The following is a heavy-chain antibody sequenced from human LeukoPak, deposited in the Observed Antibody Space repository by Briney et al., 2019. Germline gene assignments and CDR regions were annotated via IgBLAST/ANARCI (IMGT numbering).Heavy chain of an antibody. Sequence: SETLCLTRTLSIGSVSIVSYYWGSIRRPPGKGLEWIEYIYFSGSTNYIPSLKSRVTISVDTSKNQSSLKLSSVTAADTAVYYCAGSRFGFDYWGQGTLVTVSS. D-gene: IGHD2-15*01. CDR3: AGSRFGFDY. J-gene: IGHJ4*02. CDR2: IYFSGST. V-gene: IGHV4-61*01. CDR1: IGSVSIVSYY.